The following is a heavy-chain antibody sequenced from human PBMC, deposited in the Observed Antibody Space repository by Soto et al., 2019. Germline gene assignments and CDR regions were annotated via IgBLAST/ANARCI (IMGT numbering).Heavy chain of an antibody. J-gene: IGHJ6*03. CDR1: GYTFTSYY. CDR3: ARAGPYGILTGYYYYYMDV. V-gene: IGHV1-46*03. CDR2: INPSGGST. D-gene: IGHD3-9*01. Sequence: GASVKVSCKASGYTFTSYYMHWVRQAPGQGLEWMGIINPSGGSTSYAQKFQGRVTMTRDTSTSTVYMELSSLRSEDTAVYYCARAGPYGILTGYYYYYMDVWGKGTTVTVSS.